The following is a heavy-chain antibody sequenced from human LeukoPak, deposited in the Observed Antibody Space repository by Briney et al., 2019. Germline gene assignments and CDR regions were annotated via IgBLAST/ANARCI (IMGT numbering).Heavy chain of an antibody. V-gene: IGHV3-48*02. Sequence: GGSLRLSCTTSGFTFGGYSMNWVRQAPGKGLEWVSYISSSASIIYYADSVRGRFTISRDNAKNSLYLRMNSLRDDDTAVYYCARDSIAAAGSGNFDYWGQGTLVTVSS. CDR2: ISSSASII. CDR3: ARDSIAAAGSGNFDY. D-gene: IGHD6-13*01. J-gene: IGHJ4*02. CDR1: GFTFGGYS.